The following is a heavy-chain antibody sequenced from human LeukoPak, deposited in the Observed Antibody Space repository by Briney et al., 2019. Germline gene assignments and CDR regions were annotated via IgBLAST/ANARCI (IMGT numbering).Heavy chain of an antibody. V-gene: IGHV3-48*04. CDR2: ISSSGSTI. D-gene: IGHD6-19*01. CDR3: ARDGGSGWPPYYFDY. CDR1: GFTFSSYG. Sequence: GGTLRLSCAASGFTFSSYGMSWVRQAPGKGLEWVSYISSSGSTIYYADSVKGRFTISRDNAKNSLYLQMNSLRAEDTALYHCARDGGSGWPPYYFDYWGQGTLVTVSS. J-gene: IGHJ4*02.